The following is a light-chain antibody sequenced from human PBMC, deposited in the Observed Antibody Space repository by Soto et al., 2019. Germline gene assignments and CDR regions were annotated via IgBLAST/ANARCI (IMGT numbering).Light chain of an antibody. J-gene: IGKJ4*01. CDR1: QNINNN. V-gene: IGKV3D-15*01. CDR3: QQYSHWCT. CDR2: GAS. Sequence: EVVMTQSPATLSVSPGAIATFSCRASQNINNNLAWYQQMPGQPPRLLIYGASTRATGLPRRFSGSGSGKELTLTISSLQSEDCAVYYCQQYSHWCTLVGGTKVEIK.